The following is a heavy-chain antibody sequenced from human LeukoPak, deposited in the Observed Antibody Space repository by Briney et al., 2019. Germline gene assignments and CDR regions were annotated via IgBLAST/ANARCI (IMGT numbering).Heavy chain of an antibody. J-gene: IGHJ4*02. CDR2: ISFDGGNK. CDR1: GFTFSSYA. Sequence: GGSLRLSCAASGFTFSSYAMHWVRQAPGKGLEWVTDISFDGGNKYYADSVKGRFTISRDNSKNTVYLQMNSLRAEDTAVYYCTRSLGVATIGGSSDHWGQGTLVTVSS. D-gene: IGHD5-12*01. CDR3: TRSLGVATIGGSSDH. V-gene: IGHV3-30-3*01.